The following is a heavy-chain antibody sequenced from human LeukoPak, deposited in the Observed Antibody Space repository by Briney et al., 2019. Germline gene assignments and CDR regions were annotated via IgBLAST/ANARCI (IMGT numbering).Heavy chain of an antibody. CDR2: INPNSGGT. Sequence: SVKVSCKPAGYTFTGYYTVWVRHAPGQGLERMGRINPNSGGTNYTQQLQGRVTMTRDTYISTAYMRLSRLRSDDTAVYYCARGYCSGGSCYSVENWFDPWGQGTLVTVSS. CDR1: GYTFTGYY. J-gene: IGHJ5*02. D-gene: IGHD2-15*01. V-gene: IGHV1-2*06. CDR3: ARGYCSGGSCYSVENWFDP.